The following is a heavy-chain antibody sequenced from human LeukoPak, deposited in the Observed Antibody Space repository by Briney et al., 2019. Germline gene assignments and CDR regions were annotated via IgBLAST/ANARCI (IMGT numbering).Heavy chain of an antibody. D-gene: IGHD3-22*01. CDR2: IKSKTDGGTT. Sequence: PGGSLRLSCAASGFTFSNAWMSWVRQAPGKGLEWVGRIKSKTDGGTTDYAAPVKGRFTIPRDDSKNTLYLQMNSLKTEDTAVYYCTTELLYYYDSSGSDYWGQGTLVTVSS. V-gene: IGHV3-15*01. CDR3: TTELLYYYDSSGSDY. CDR1: GFTFSNAW. J-gene: IGHJ4*02.